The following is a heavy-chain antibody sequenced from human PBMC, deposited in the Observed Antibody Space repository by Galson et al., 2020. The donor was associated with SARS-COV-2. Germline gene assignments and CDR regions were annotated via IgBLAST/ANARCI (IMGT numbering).Heavy chain of an antibody. V-gene: IGHV4-59*08. Sequence: SETLSLTCTVSGVSISSYYWSWIRQPPGKGLEWIGYIYNTGSPNYNPSLKSRVAISVDTSKNQFSLNLSAVTAADTAVYYCARQIHTTTYRGHHYYGMDVWGQGTTVIVSS. CDR2: IYNTGSP. J-gene: IGHJ6*02. D-gene: IGHD1-26*01. CDR1: GVSISSYY. CDR3: ARQIHTTTYRGHHYYGMDV.